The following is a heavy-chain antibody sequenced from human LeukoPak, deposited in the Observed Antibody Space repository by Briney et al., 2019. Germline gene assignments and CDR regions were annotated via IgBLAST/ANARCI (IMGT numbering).Heavy chain of an antibody. Sequence: VASVKVSCKASGYTFTGYYMHWVRQAPGQGLEWMGWINPNSGGTNYAQKFQGRVTMTRDTSISTAYMELSRLRSDDTAVYYCARQDDILTGYHEDWGQGTLVTVSS. CDR1: GYTFTGYY. D-gene: IGHD3-9*01. V-gene: IGHV1-2*02. CDR2: INPNSGGT. CDR3: ARQDDILTGYHED. J-gene: IGHJ4*02.